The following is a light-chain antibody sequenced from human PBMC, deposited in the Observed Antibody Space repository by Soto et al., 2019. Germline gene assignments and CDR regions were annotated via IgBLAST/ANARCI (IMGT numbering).Light chain of an antibody. V-gene: IGKV1-5*01. Sequence: DIQMTQSPSTLSASVGDRVTITCRASQNITKWLAWYQQKPGKAPKVLIYAASNLHSGVPSRFSGSGSGTVFTRSISSQQPDDFATYYCQQYHANFGQGTKVDVK. CDR1: QNITKW. CDR3: QQYHAN. CDR2: AAS. J-gene: IGKJ1*01.